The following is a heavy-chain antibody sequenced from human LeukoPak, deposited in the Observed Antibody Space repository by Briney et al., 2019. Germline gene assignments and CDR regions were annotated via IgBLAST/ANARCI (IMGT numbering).Heavy chain of an antibody. V-gene: IGHV1-2*04. D-gene: IGHD3-10*01. CDR2: INPNSGGT. Sequence: ASVKVSCKASGYTFTGYYMHWVRQAPGQGLEWMGWINPNSGGTSYAQKFQGWVTMTRDTSISTAYMELSRLRSDDTAVYYCARAVREKQYNWFDPWGQGTLVTVSS. CDR3: ARAVREKQYNWFDP. J-gene: IGHJ5*02. CDR1: GYTFTGYY.